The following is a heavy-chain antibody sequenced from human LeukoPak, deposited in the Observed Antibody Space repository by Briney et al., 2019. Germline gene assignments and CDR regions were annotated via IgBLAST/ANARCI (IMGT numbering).Heavy chain of an antibody. V-gene: IGHV1-69*01. CDR2: IIPIFGTA. Sequence: SVKVSCKASGGTFSSYAISWVRQAPGQGLEWMGVIIPIFGTANYAQKFQGRVTITADESTSTAYMELSSLRSEDTAVYYCARGEAVAGSCYFDYWGQGTLVTVSS. D-gene: IGHD6-19*01. CDR3: ARGEAVAGSCYFDY. CDR1: GGTFSSYA. J-gene: IGHJ4*02.